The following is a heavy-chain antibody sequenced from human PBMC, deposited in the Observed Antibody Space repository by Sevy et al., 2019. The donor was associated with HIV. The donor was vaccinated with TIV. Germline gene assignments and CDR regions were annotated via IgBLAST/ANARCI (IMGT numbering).Heavy chain of an antibody. CDR3: AKDINRGCDSINCYTYYYYYYGLDA. Sequence: GGSLRLSCATSGFAFGDYAMHWVREALGKGLEWVAGVSWNSGAIDYAASVKGRFTISRDHAKSSLYLQMNSLRAEDTALYYCAKDINRGCDSINCYTYYYYYYGLDAWGQGTTVTVS. D-gene: IGHD2-2*02. CDR1: GFAFGDYA. V-gene: IGHV3-9*01. CDR2: VSWNSGAI. J-gene: IGHJ6*02.